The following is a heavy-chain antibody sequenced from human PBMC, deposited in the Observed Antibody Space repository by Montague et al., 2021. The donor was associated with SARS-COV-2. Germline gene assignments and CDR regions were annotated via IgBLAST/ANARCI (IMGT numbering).Heavy chain of an antibody. J-gene: IGHJ4*02. CDR2: ISYDGSNQ. CDR3: VGDLDIVVVAATMGFEH. CDR1: GFDFSSYP. Sequence: SLRLSCAASGFDFSSYPMHWVRQAPGKGLEWVAVISYDGSNQYYVDSVKGRFTISRDNSKNTVFLQMNSLRADDTAVYYCVGDLDIVVVAATMGFEHWGQGTLVTVSA. D-gene: IGHD2-2*03. V-gene: IGHV3-30-3*01.